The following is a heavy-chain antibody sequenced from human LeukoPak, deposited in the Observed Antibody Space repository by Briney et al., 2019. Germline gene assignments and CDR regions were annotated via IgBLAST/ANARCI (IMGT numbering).Heavy chain of an antibody. CDR3: ARASGYQLLTTLTVD. V-gene: IGHV3-7*01. CDR2: IKQDGSEK. J-gene: IGHJ4*02. D-gene: IGHD2-2*01. CDR1: GFTFSSYW. Sequence: GGSLRLSCAASGFTFSSYWMSWVRQAPGKGLEWVANIKQDGSEKYYVDSVKGRFTISRDNAKNSLYLQMNSLRAEDTAVYYCARASGYQLLTTLTVDWGQGTLVTVSS.